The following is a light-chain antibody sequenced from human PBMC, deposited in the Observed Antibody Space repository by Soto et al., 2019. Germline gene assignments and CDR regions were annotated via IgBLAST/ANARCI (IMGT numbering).Light chain of an antibody. V-gene: IGKV3-20*01. J-gene: IGKJ1*01. CDR1: QSVSNNY. CDR2: GAS. CDR3: QQYGSSGT. Sequence: ILLTQSPGTLSLSPGERATLSCRASQSVSNNYLAWYQQKPGQAPRLLIYGASNRATGIPDRLSGSGSGTDFTLTIRRLEPEDVAVYYCQQYGSSGTFGQGTKVDIK.